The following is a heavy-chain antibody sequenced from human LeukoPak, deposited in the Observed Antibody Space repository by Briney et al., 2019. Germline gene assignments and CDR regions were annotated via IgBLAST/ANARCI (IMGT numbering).Heavy chain of an antibody. CDR1: GGSFSGYY. J-gene: IGHJ4*02. Sequence: ETLSLTCAVYGGSFSGYYWSWIRQAPGKGLEWVSGISGSGDTTYYADSVKGRFTISRDNSKNTLYLQMNSLRVEDTAVFYCAKDDAWLQYNYWGQGTLVTVSS. D-gene: IGHD5-24*01. V-gene: IGHV3-23*01. CDR3: AKDDAWLQYNY. CDR2: ISGSGDTT.